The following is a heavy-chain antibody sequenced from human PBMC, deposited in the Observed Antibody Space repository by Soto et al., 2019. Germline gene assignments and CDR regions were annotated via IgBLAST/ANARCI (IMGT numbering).Heavy chain of an antibody. J-gene: IGHJ4*02. D-gene: IGHD3-10*01. V-gene: IGHV4-34*01. CDR3: ARGRTYYYGSGSYYHRLYYFDY. Sequence: QVQLQQWGAGLLKPSETLSLTCAVYGGSFSGYYWSWIRQPPGKGLEWIGEINHSGSTNYNPSLKSRVTISVDTSKNQFSLKLSSVTAADSAVYYCARGRTYYYGSGSYYHRLYYFDYWGLGTLVTVSS. CDR2: INHSGST. CDR1: GGSFSGYY.